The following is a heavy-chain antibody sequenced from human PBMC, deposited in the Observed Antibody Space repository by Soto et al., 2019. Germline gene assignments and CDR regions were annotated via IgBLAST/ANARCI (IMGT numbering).Heavy chain of an antibody. CDR2: ISDDGSNK. Sequence: GGSLRLSCAASGFTFSNYGMHWVRQAPGKGLEWVAFISDDGSNKYYADSMKGRFTMSRDNSKGTLYPQMSSLRVEDTAVYYCTKRRNVLRFLEWSSGMEVWGQGTTVTVSS. V-gene: IGHV3-30*18. J-gene: IGHJ6*02. D-gene: IGHD3-3*01. CDR3: TKRRNVLRFLEWSSGMEV. CDR1: GFTFSNYG.